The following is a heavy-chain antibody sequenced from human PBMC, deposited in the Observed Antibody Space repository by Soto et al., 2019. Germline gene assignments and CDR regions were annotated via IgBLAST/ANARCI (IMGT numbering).Heavy chain of an antibody. D-gene: IGHD2-8*01. Sequence: SSETLSLTCAVSGASVSSTYWLSWVRQPPGKGPEWIGEINHRGSANYNPSLKSRVTISVDISKSQFSLRLTSVTAEDTAVYYYAKDRYCDNANCQGLDYWGQGTLVTVSS. J-gene: IGHJ4*02. CDR2: INHRGSA. V-gene: IGHV4-4*02. CDR1: GASVSSTYW. CDR3: AKDRYCDNANCQGLDY.